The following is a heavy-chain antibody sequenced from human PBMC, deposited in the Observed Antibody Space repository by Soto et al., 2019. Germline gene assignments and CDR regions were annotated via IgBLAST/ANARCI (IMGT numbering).Heavy chain of an antibody. Sequence: QVQLRESGPGLVQPSDTLSLTCDLSGYSIDSSYWWGWIRQPPGKGLEWIGYIHSGGYSIYTPSLKSRVSMSVDTSRNQISLRLSSVTTSDSAVYFCAGKPNSLYYFDFWGQGILVTVSS. CDR3: AGKPNSLYYFDF. J-gene: IGHJ4*02. D-gene: IGHD2-8*01. CDR2: IHSGGYS. V-gene: IGHV4-28*06. CDR1: GYSIDSSYW.